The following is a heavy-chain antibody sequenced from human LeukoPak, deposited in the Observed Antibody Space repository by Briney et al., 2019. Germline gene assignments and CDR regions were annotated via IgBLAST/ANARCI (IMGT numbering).Heavy chain of an antibody. J-gene: IGHJ4*02. V-gene: IGHV1-2*02. Sequence: ASVKVSCKTSGYTFATYFMHWVRQAPGQGLEWMGYIKPNSGVTNYAQKFRGRVTMTWDTSISTAYTELSGLTSDDTAIYYCARPTYCGSDCYFNFDYWGQGTLVTVSS. D-gene: IGHD2-21*02. CDR2: IKPNSGVT. CDR1: GYTFATYF. CDR3: ARPTYCGSDCYFNFDY.